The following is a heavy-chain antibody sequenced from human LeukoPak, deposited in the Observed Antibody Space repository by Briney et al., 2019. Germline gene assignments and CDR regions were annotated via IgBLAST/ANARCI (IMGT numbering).Heavy chain of an antibody. V-gene: IGHV4-39*07. D-gene: IGHD3-10*01. CDR1: GDSIISDDYY. J-gene: IGHJ5*02. CDR2: VYYRGTP. Sequence: SETLSLTCTVSGDSIISDDYYWAWIRQPPGKGLEWIGSVYYRGTPYYSASLKSRVTISIDTSKSQFFLKVNSVTAADTAVYFCARDAGAPGDTMVRGRNWFDPWGQGTLVTVPS. CDR3: ARDAGAPGDTMVRGRNWFDP.